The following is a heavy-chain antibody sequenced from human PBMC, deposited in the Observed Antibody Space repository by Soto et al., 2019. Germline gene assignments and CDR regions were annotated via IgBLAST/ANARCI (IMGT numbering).Heavy chain of an antibody. Sequence: EVQLLESGGGLVQPGGSLRLSCEVSGFTLTSYGMNWVRQAPDKGLEWVSTIGRGGSTYYADSVKGRFTISRDNSKNTLYLQMNSLRAEDTAVYYCAKDIGYSSSSGSDYWGQGTLVTVSS. J-gene: IGHJ4*02. D-gene: IGHD6-13*01. CDR1: GFTLTSYG. CDR2: IGRGGST. V-gene: IGHV3-23*01. CDR3: AKDIGYSSSSGSDY.